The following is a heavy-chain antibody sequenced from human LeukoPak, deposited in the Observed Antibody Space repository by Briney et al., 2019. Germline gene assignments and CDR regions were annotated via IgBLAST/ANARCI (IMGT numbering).Heavy chain of an antibody. Sequence: GASVKVSCKASGGTFSNYAISWVRQAPGQGLEWMGWINAYNGNANYAQILQGRVTMTTDTSTSTAYMELRSLRSDDTAVYYCARALNSYGYSPFDSWGQGTLVTVSS. D-gene: IGHD5-18*01. J-gene: IGHJ4*02. CDR1: GGTFSNYA. V-gene: IGHV1-18*01. CDR3: ARALNSYGYSPFDS. CDR2: INAYNGNA.